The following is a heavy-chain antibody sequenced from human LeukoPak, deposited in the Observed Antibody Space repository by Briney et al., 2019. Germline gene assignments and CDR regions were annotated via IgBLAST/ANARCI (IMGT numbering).Heavy chain of an antibody. Sequence: GRSLRLSCAASGFTFSSYAMHWVRQAPGKGLEWVAVISYDGSNKYYADSVKGRFTISRDNSKNTLYLQMNSLRAEGTAVYYCARGVQLWLRPKEYYFDYWGQGTLVTVSS. V-gene: IGHV3-30-3*01. CDR2: ISYDGSNK. CDR3: ARGVQLWLRPKEYYFDY. CDR1: GFTFSSYA. J-gene: IGHJ4*02. D-gene: IGHD5-18*01.